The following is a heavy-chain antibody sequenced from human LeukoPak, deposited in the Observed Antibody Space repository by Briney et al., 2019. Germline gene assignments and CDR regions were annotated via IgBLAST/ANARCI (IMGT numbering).Heavy chain of an antibody. Sequence: GGSLRLSCAASGFTFSSPWMHWVRQAPGKGLEWVSGINRSGDSTSYADSVKGRFTISRDNSKNTLYLQMNSLRAEDTAVYYCVKDDNSGWFPPLDFWGQGTLVTVSS. D-gene: IGHD6-19*01. CDR1: GFTFSSPW. CDR3: VKDDNSGWFPPLDF. J-gene: IGHJ4*02. V-gene: IGHV3-23*01. CDR2: INRSGDST.